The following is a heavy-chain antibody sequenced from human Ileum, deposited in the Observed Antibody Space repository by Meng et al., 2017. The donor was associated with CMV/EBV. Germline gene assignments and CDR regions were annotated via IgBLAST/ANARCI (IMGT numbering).Heavy chain of an antibody. V-gene: IGHV3-74*01. J-gene: IGHJ6*02. D-gene: IGHD2-2*01. Sequence: GESLKISCAASGFTFSSYWMHWVRQAPGKGLVWVSRINSDGSSTSYADSVKGRFTISRDNAKNTLYLQMNSLRAEDTAAYYCARVDCSSTSCYYYYYYGMDVWGQGTTVTVSS. CDR1: GFTFSSYW. CDR3: ARVDCSSTSCYYYYYYGMDV. CDR2: INSDGSST.